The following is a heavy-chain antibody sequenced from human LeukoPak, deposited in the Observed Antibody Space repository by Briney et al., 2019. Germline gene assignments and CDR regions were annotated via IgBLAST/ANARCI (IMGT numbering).Heavy chain of an antibody. V-gene: IGHV4-39*02. Sequence: PSETLSLTCTVSGGSISSSSYYWGWIRQPPGKGLEWIGSIYYSGSTYYNPSLKSRVTISVDTSKNQFSLKLSSVTAADTAVYYCATDYVWGSYRDDAFDIWGQGTMVTVSS. CDR2: IYYSGST. CDR3: ATDYVWGSYRDDAFDI. CDR1: GGSISSSSYY. J-gene: IGHJ3*02. D-gene: IGHD3-16*02.